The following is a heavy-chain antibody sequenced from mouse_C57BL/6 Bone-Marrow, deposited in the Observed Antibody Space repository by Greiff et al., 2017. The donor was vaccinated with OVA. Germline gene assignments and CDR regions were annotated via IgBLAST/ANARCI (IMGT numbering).Heavy chain of an antibody. J-gene: IGHJ2*01. CDR2: INPNNGGT. V-gene: IGHV1-26*01. Sequence: EVQLQQSGPGLVKPGASVKISCKASGYTFTDYYMNWVKQSPGKSLEWIGDINPNNGGTSYNQKFKGKVTLTVDNASSTAYMELRSLTSEDSAVDYCARNDGYYAYYFDYWGQGTTLTVSA. CDR1: GYTFTDYY. CDR3: ARNDGYYAYYFDY. D-gene: IGHD2-3*01.